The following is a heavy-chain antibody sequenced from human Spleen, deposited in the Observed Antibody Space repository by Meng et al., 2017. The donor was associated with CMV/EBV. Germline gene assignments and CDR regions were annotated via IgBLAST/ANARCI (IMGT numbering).Heavy chain of an antibody. CDR1: GFTFSGCY. V-gene: IGHV1-2*02. Sequence: RVSCKVPGFTFSGCYQHWVRQAPGQGLEWMGWINPNLGDTIYAQKFQGMVTKTRDTSISTAYMEVSRLRADDTAGYYCARATRGYSPWGQGTLVTVSS. J-gene: IGHJ5*02. D-gene: IGHD3-3*01. CDR3: ARATRGYSP. CDR2: INPNLGDT.